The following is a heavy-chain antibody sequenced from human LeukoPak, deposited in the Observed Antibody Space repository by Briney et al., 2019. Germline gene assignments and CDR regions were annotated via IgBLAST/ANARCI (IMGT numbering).Heavy chain of an antibody. V-gene: IGHV4-34*01. CDR2: INHSGST. CDR1: GGSFSGYY. D-gene: IGHD3-10*01. J-gene: IGHJ4*02. CDR3: ARTYYYGSGSYYTHDY. Sequence: SETLSLTCAVYGGSFSGYYWSWIRQPPGKGLEWIGEINHSGSTNYNPSLKSRVTISVDTSKNQFSLKLSSVTAADTAVYYCARTYYYGSGSYYTHDYWGQGTLVTVSS.